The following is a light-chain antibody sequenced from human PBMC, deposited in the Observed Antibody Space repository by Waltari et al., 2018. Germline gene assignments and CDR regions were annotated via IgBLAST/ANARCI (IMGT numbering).Light chain of an antibody. J-gene: IGLJ2*01. CDR3: QTWDTDINWI. Sequence: QPVLTQSPSASASLGASVNLTCTLSSGHTYSAIARHPHVPDKAPRYLMKINSDGSHTKGDGIPDRFSGSSSGAERYLFISSLQSEDEADYYCQTWDTDINWIFGGGTKLTVL. CDR2: INSDGSH. CDR1: SGHTYSA. V-gene: IGLV4-69*01.